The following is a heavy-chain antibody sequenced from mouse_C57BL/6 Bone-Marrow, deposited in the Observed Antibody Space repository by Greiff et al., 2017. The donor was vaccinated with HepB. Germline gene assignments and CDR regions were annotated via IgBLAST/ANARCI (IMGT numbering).Heavy chain of an antibody. Sequence: EVKLQESGGGLVQPGGSMKLSCVASGFTFSNYWMNWVRQSPEKGLEWVAQIRLKSDNYATHYAESVKGRFTISRDDSKSSVYLQMNNLRAEDTGIYYCTEYYGSYWYFDVWGTGTTVTVSS. V-gene: IGHV6-3*01. CDR2: IRLKSDNYAT. CDR1: GFTFSNYW. CDR3: TEYYGSYWYFDV. J-gene: IGHJ1*03. D-gene: IGHD1-1*01.